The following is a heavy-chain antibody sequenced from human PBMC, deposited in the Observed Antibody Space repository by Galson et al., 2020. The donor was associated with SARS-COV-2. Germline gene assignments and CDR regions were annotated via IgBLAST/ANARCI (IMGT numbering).Heavy chain of an antibody. CDR1: GGTFSSYA. V-gene: IGHV1-69*01. CDR3: ASLQSTEELLPDY. CDR2: IIPIFGTA. D-gene: IGHD1-7*01. J-gene: IGHJ4*02. Sequence: KISCKASGGTFSSYAISWVRQAPGQGLEWMGGIIPIFGTANYAQKFQGRVTITADESTSTAYMELSSLRSEDTAVYYCASLQSTEELLPDYWGQGTLVTVSS.